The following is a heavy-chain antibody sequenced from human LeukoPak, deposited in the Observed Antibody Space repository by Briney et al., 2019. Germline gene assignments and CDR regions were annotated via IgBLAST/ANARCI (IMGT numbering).Heavy chain of an antibody. CDR2: IRSDGGSS. J-gene: IGHJ4*02. Sequence: GGSLRLSCAASGFTFSSYLWMHWVRQAPGKGLVWVSRIRSDGGSSTYADSVKGRFTISRDNDKNTLYLQMNTLRAEDTAVYYCVRDLDLGGYSSFVSWGQGTLVTVSS. D-gene: IGHD4-23*01. CDR3: VRDLDLGGYSSFVS. CDR1: GFTFSSYLW. V-gene: IGHV3-74*01.